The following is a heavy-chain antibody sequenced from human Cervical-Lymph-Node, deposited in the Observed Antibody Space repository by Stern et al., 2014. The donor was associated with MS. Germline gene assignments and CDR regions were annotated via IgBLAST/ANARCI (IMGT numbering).Heavy chain of an antibody. CDR1: GYTFTSYY. J-gene: IGHJ6*02. CDR3: ARGTLTTRYYYYYGMDV. Sequence: VQLVESGAEVKKPGASVKVSCKASGYTFTSYYMHWVPQAPGQGLEWMGIINPSGGSTSYAQKFQGRVTMTRDTSTSTVYMELSSLRSEDTAVYYCARGTLTTRYYYYYGMDVWGQGTTVTVSS. V-gene: IGHV1-46*01. D-gene: IGHD4-17*01. CDR2: INPSGGST.